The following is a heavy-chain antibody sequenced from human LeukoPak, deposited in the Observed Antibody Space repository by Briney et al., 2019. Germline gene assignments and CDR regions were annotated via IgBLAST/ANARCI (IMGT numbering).Heavy chain of an antibody. CDR1: GYSISSGYY. CDR2: IYHSGST. D-gene: IGHD3/OR15-3a*01. CDR3: ARHQGLDHFDY. J-gene: IGHJ4*02. Sequence: SETLSLTCTVSGYSISSGYYWGWIRQPPGKGLEWIGSIYHSGSTYYNPSLKSRVTISLDTSKNQFSLRLSSVTAADTAVYYCARHQGLDHFDYWGQGTLVTVSS. V-gene: IGHV4-38-2*02.